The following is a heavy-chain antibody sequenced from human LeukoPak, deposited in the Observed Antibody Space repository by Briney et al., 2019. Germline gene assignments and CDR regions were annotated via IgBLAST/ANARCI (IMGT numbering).Heavy chain of an antibody. V-gene: IGHV4-61*02. CDR2: IYTSGST. CDR3: ARDRFIRGGSFREVRHNDAFDI. J-gene: IGHJ3*02. Sequence: SSETLSLTCTVSGGSISSGSYYWGWIRQPAGKGLEWIGRIYTSGSTNYNPSLKSRVTISVDTSKNQFSLKLSSVTAADTAVYYCARDRFIRGGSFREVRHNDAFDIWGQGTMVTVSS. CDR1: GGSISSGSYY. D-gene: IGHD3-10*01.